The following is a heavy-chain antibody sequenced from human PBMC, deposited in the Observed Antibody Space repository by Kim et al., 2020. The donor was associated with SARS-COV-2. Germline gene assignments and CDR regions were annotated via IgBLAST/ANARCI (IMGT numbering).Heavy chain of an antibody. J-gene: IGHJ6*02. CDR3: ARVRYCTGGVCYTGGLYGMDV. V-gene: IGHV5-51*01. CDR2: IYPGDSDT. D-gene: IGHD2-8*02. Sequence: GESLKISCKGSGYSFTSYWIGWVRQMPGKGLEWMGIIYPGDSDTRYSPSFQGQVTISADKSISTAYLQWSSLKASDTAMYYCARVRYCTGGVCYTGGLYGMDVWGQGTTVTVSS. CDR1: GYSFTSYW.